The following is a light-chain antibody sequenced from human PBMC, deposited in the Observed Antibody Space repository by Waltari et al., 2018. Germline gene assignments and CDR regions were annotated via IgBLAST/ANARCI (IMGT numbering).Light chain of an antibody. CDR1: QSVGRS. V-gene: IGKV3-20*01. Sequence: EIVLTQPPGTQSLSPGERATLSCRASQSVGRSLAWYQQKHGQAPRLLIYDASTRATGIPDRFSGGGSGTDFSLTISRLEPEDFAVYYCQMYVRLPATFGQGTKVEI. CDR2: DAS. J-gene: IGKJ1*01. CDR3: QMYVRLPAT.